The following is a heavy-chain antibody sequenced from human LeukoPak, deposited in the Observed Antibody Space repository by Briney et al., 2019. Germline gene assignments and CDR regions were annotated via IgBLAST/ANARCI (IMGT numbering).Heavy chain of an antibody. D-gene: IGHD1-26*01. V-gene: IGHV3-23*01. CDR1: GFTFSSNA. CDR3: AKDRSGLELDY. Sequence: GGSLRLSCAASGFTFSSNAMSWVRQAPGKGLEWVSGISGSGGSTYYADSVKGRFTISRDNSKNTLYLQMNSLRAEDTAVYYCAKDRSGLELDYWGQGTLVTVSS. CDR2: ISGSGGST. J-gene: IGHJ4*02.